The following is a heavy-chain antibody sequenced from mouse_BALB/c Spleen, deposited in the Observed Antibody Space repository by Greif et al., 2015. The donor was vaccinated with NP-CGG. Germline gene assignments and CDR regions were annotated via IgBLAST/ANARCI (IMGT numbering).Heavy chain of an antibody. CDR2: ISSGGSYT. Sequence: EVKLVESGGDLVKPGGSLKLSCAASGFTFSSYGMSWVRQTPDKRLEWVATISSGGSYTYYPDSVKGRFTISRDNAKNTLYLQMSSLKSEDTAMYYCARHFYDGYPSYAMDYWGQVTSVTVSS. D-gene: IGHD2-3*01. CDR1: GFTFSSYG. J-gene: IGHJ4*01. CDR3: ARHFYDGYPSYAMDY. V-gene: IGHV5-6*02.